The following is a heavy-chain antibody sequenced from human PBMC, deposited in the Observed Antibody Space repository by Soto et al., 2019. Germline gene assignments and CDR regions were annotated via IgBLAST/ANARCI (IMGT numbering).Heavy chain of an antibody. J-gene: IGHJ4*02. CDR3: AKDRRDGDFMHILVVDF. Sequence: QVQLVESGGGVVQPGGSLRLSCATSGFSLSSYAMHWVRQAPGKGLEWVALMSYDETKNYYADSVKGRFTISRDTSKNTLFLQMNNLRVEDTAVYYCAKDRRDGDFMHILVVDFWGQGALVTVSS. V-gene: IGHV3-30*18. CDR1: GFSLSSYA. D-gene: IGHD2-15*01. CDR2: MSYDETKN.